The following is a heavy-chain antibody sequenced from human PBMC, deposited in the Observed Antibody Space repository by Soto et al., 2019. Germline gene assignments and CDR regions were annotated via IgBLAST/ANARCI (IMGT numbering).Heavy chain of an antibody. CDR3: AREMRWLQFPWCDP. J-gene: IGHJ5*02. D-gene: IGHD5-12*01. Sequence: QVQLVQSGAEVKKPGASVKVSCKASGYTFTSYDINWVRQATGQGLEWMGWMNPNSGNTGYAQKFQGRVTMTRNTSISKAYMELSSLRSEDTAVYYCAREMRWLQFPWCDPWGQGTLVTVSS. CDR2: MNPNSGNT. V-gene: IGHV1-8*01. CDR1: GYTFTSYD.